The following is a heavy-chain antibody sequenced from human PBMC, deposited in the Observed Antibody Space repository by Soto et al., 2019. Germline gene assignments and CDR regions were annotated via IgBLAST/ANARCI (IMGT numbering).Heavy chain of an antibody. Sequence: QVQLVQSGAEVKKPGASVKVACKASGYTFTRYYMHWVRQAPGQGLEWMGLINPSGGSTSYAQKFQGRGTMTRDTSTSTVYMELSSLRSEDTAVYYCTRTLTPNPAEYFQHWGQGTLVTVSS. D-gene: IGHD2-15*01. CDR3: TRTLTPNPAEYFQH. CDR1: GYTFTRYY. J-gene: IGHJ1*01. CDR2: INPSGGST. V-gene: IGHV1-46*03.